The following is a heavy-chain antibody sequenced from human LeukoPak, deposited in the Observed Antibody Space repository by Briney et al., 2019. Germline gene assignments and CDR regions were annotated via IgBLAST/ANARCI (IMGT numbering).Heavy chain of an antibody. Sequence: ASVKVSCKASGYIFTGYYMHWVRQAPGQGLEWMGWMNPNSGNTGYAQKFQGRVTITRNTSISTAYMELSSVTAADTAVYYCARATGTTFLDAFDIWGQGTMVTVSS. V-gene: IGHV1-8*03. J-gene: IGHJ3*02. D-gene: IGHD1-7*01. CDR3: ARATGTTFLDAFDI. CDR1: GYIFTGYY. CDR2: MNPNSGNT.